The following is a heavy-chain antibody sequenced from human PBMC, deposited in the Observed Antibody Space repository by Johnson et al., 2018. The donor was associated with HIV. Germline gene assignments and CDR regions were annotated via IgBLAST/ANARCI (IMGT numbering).Heavy chain of an antibody. CDR3: AREEGTDILTRGDAFDI. Sequence: VQLVESWGGLVKPGGSLRLSCAASGFTFSSHWLHWVRQPPGKGLVWVSRINSDGSSTSYADSVKGRFTISRDNAKKSLYLQMNSLRAEDTAVYYCAREEGTDILTRGDAFDIWGQGTMVTVSS. D-gene: IGHD3-9*01. CDR1: GFTFSSHW. CDR2: INSDGSST. V-gene: IGHV3-74*01. J-gene: IGHJ3*02.